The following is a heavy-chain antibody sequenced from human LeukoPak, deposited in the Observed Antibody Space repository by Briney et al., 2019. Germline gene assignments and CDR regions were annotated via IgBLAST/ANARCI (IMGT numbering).Heavy chain of an antibody. J-gene: IGHJ4*02. CDR2: IYYSGST. V-gene: IGHV4-39*01. CDR3: ARLTGSYYFDY. CDR1: GGSISSSSYY. D-gene: IGHD1-26*01. Sequence: SETLSLTCTVSGGSISSSSYYWGWIRQPPGKGLEWIGSIYYSGSTYYNPSLKSRVTISVDTSRNQFSLKLSSVTAADTAVYYCARLTGSYYFDYWGQGTLVTVSS.